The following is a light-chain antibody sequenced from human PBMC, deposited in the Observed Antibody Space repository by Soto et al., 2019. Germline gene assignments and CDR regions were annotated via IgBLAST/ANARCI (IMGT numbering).Light chain of an antibody. V-gene: IGKV3-11*01. Sequence: IVMTQSPATLSVVPGERATLSCRASQSFGPNLVWYQQRFGQSPRLLIYHVSTRATGVPARFSGSGSGTDFTLTISSLEPEDFAVYYCQQRSNWITFGQGTRLEIK. CDR2: HVS. J-gene: IGKJ5*01. CDR3: QQRSNWIT. CDR1: QSFGPN.